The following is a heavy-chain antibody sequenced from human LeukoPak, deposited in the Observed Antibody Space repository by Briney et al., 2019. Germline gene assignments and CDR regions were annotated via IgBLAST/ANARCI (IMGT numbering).Heavy chain of an antibody. Sequence: SETLSLTCTVSGGSISSFYWSWIRQPPGKQLEWIGYIFYSGSTNYNPSLKSRVTISVDTSKNQFSLKLSSVTAADTAVYYCARHRSGSFHYYYYYMDVWGKGTTVTISS. CDR2: IFYSGST. D-gene: IGHD1-26*01. CDR1: GGSISSFY. J-gene: IGHJ6*03. CDR3: ARHRSGSFHYYYYYMDV. V-gene: IGHV4-59*08.